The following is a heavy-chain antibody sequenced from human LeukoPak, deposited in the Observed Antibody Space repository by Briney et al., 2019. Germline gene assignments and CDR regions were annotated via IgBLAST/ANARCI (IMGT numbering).Heavy chain of an antibody. Sequence: QTGGSLRLSCAASGFTFSNYAMSWVRQAPGKGLEWVSSISGSGDNSDSADSVKGRFTISTDNSKNTLFLHMNSLRAEDTAVYYCAKGENYNVAYGEYWGQGTLVTVSS. J-gene: IGHJ4*02. D-gene: IGHD1-1*01. CDR2: ISGSGDNS. CDR1: GFTFSNYA. V-gene: IGHV3-23*01. CDR3: AKGENYNVAYGEY.